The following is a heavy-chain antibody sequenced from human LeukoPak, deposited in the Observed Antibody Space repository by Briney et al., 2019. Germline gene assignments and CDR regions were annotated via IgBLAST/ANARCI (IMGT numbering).Heavy chain of an antibody. CDR3: VRGYSNDWHNWFDP. CDR2: INSDGTTT. CDR1: GFTFSNSW. J-gene: IGHJ5*02. Sequence: QPGGSLRLSCAASGFTFSNSWMHWVRQGPGKGLVWVSLINSDGTTTNYADSVKGRSTISRDNAKSTLYLQMNSLRDEDTAVYYCVRGYSNDWHNWFDPWGQGTLVTVSS. D-gene: IGHD6-13*01. V-gene: IGHV3-74*01.